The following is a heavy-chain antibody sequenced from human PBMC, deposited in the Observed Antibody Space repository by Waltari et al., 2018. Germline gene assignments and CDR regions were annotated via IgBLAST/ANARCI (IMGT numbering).Heavy chain of an antibody. V-gene: IGHV4-38-2*01. Sequence: QVQLQESGPGLVRPSETLSLSCAVSDYSINSGHFWVWIRQPPGKGLEWIGTISHSGSPYYHPSFKSRVIMSVDTSKNQFSLKMTSVTAADTALYYCARQGTSSSFYFDFWGRGTLVIVSS. J-gene: IGHJ4*02. CDR1: DYSINSGHF. CDR2: ISHSGSP. CDR3: ARQGTSSSFYFDF. D-gene: IGHD6-6*01.